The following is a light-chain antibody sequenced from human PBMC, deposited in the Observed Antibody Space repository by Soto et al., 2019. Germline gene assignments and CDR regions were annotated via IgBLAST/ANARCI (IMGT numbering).Light chain of an antibody. CDR3: QQRSNWSRIT. CDR2: DAS. V-gene: IGKV3-11*01. CDR1: QSVSSY. Sequence: VLTSAASTLSLSPGERATLSCRASQSVSSYLAWYQQKPGQAPRLLIYDASNRATGIPARFSGSGSGTDFTLTISSLEPQDFAVYYCQQRSNWSRITFGQGTRLDI. J-gene: IGKJ5*01.